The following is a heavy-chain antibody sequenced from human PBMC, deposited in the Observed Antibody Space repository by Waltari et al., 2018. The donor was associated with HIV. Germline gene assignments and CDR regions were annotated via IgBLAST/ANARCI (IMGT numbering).Heavy chain of an antibody. J-gene: IGHJ6*02. CDR1: GGSISNGSYY. CDR2: IYSSVNT. Sequence: QVQLQESGPGLVKPSQTLSLTCTVSGGSISNGSYYWNCIRQPAGKGLEWIGRIYSSVNTNYNPSLKRRVTISVDTSKNQFSLKLSSVTAADTAVYYCARGRFEGYILYYYYGMDVCGQGTTVSVSS. V-gene: IGHV4-61*02. D-gene: IGHD5-12*01. CDR3: ARGRFEGYILYYYYGMDV.